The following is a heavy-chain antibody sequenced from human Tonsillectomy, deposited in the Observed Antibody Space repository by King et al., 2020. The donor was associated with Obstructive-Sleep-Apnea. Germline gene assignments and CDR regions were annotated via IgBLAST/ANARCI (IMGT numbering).Heavy chain of an antibody. CDR2: IKSKTDGGTI. CDR3: TTESGKSVTGY. CDR1: GFTFGNAR. Sequence: QLVQSGGGLVKPGGSLRLSCAASGFTFGNARMSWVRQAPGKGLEWVGRIKSKTDGGTIDYAAPVKGRFTISRDDSKNTLYLQMNSLKSEDTAVYYCTTESGKSVTGYWGQGTLVTVSS. D-gene: IGHD1-20*01. V-gene: IGHV3-15*01. J-gene: IGHJ4*02.